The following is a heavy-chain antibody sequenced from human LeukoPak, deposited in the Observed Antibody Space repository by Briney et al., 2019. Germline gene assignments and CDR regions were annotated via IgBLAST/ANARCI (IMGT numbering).Heavy chain of an antibody. CDR1: GYTFTNYW. D-gene: IGHD6-19*01. V-gene: IGHV5-51*01. J-gene: IGHJ4*02. CDR2: IYPADSDT. CDR3: ARPPQGSSGSLGFDY. Sequence: GESLKISCKGSGYTFTNYWIGWVRQMPGKGLEWMGIIYPADSDTRYSPSFQGQVTTSADKSISTAYLQWSSLKASDTAMYYCARPPQGSSGSLGFDYWGQGTLVTVSS.